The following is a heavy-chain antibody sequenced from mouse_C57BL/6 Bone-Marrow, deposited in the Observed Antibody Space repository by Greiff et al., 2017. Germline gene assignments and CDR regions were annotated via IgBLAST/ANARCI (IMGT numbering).Heavy chain of an antibody. Sequence: QVQLQQPGAELVRPGTSVKLSCKASGYTFTSYWMHWVKQRPGQGLEWIGVIDPSDSYTNYNQKFKGKATLTVDTSSSTAYMQLSSLTSEDSAVYDCARYSSWFAYWGQGTLVTVSA. J-gene: IGHJ3*01. CDR2: IDPSDSYT. CDR3: ARYSSWFAY. CDR1: GYTFTSYW. V-gene: IGHV1-59*01.